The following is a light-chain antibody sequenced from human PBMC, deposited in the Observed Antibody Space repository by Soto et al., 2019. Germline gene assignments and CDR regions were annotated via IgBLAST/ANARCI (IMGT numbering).Light chain of an antibody. CDR1: HSISNF. CDR2: DAS. CDR3: QQYNVYWT. V-gene: IGKV1-5*01. J-gene: IGKJ1*01. Sequence: DIQMTQPPSTLSASVGDRVTITCRASHSISNFLAWYQQKPGKAPKLLIFDASSLHSGVPSRFSGSGSGTEFTLTISSLQPDDFATYYCQQYNVYWTFGQGTKVDIK.